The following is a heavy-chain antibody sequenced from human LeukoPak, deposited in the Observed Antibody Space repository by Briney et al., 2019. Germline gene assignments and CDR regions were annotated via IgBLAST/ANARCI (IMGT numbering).Heavy chain of an antibody. Sequence: ASVKVSCKASGYTFTSYGISWVRQAPGQGLEWMGWISAYNGNTNYAQKLQGRVTMTTDTSTSTAYMELRSLRSDDTAVYYCARQQEIAAAALDTGDFDYWGQGTLATVSS. D-gene: IGHD6-13*01. CDR2: ISAYNGNT. CDR3: ARQQEIAAAALDTGDFDY. CDR1: GYTFTSYG. V-gene: IGHV1-18*01. J-gene: IGHJ4*02.